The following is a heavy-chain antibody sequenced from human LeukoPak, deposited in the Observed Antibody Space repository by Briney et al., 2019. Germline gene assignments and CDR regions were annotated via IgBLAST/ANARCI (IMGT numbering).Heavy chain of an antibody. J-gene: IGHJ4*02. CDR3: VRVDSSYYLRY. D-gene: IGHD6-6*01. CDR2: SSNKTNSYTT. V-gene: IGHV3-72*01. Sequence: GGSLRLSCAASGSSFSDHHLDGFGRAPGKGREWVGRSSNKTNSYTTEYAASVKGTFTTSRDDSKNSLYLQMNSLKTEDTAVYYCVRVDSSYYLRYWGQGTLVTVSS. CDR1: GSSFSDHH.